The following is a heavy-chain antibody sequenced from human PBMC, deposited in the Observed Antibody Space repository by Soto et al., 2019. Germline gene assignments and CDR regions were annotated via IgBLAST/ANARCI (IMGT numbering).Heavy chain of an antibody. Sequence: EVQLVESGGGLVQPGGSLRLSCAASGFDFRIFPMNWVRQAPGRGLEWISVISSRSTEKKYAYSVKGRFTVSRDNDNTSLLLPMTSLRVEDTGVYFWARGGGPQYSDYDYAFWGQGKTVIVSS. CDR2: ISSRSTEK. V-gene: IGHV3-48*04. J-gene: IGHJ6*02. CDR3: ARGGGPQYSDYDYAF. D-gene: IGHD3-3*01. CDR1: GFDFRIFP.